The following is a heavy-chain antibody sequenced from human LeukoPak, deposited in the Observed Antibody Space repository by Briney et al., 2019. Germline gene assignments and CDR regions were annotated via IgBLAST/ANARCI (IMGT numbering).Heavy chain of an antibody. J-gene: IGHJ4*02. V-gene: IGHV4-34*01. CDR3: ARGAYDSGDY. Sequence: GSLRLSCAASGFTVSNNYMSWIRQPPGKGLEWIGEINHSGSTNYNPSLKSRVTISVDTSKNQFSLKLSSVTAADTAVYYCARGAYDSGDYWGQGTLVTVSS. D-gene: IGHD3-22*01. CDR1: GFTVSNNY. CDR2: INHSGST.